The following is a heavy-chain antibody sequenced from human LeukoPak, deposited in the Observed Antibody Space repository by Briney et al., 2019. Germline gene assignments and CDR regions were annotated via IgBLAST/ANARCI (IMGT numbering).Heavy chain of an antibody. CDR3: ARGYGDSLFGYYYYMDV. Sequence: PGGSLRLSCAASGFTFSSYWMHWVRQAPGKGLVWVSRINSDGSSTSYADSVKGRFTISRDNAKNTLYLQMNSLRAEDTAVYYCARGYGDSLFGYYYYMDVWGKGTTVTISS. V-gene: IGHV3-74*01. CDR1: GFTFSSYW. CDR2: INSDGSST. J-gene: IGHJ6*03. D-gene: IGHD4-17*01.